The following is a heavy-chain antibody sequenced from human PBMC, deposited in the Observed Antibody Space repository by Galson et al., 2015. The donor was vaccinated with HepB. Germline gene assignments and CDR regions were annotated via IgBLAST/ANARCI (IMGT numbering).Heavy chain of an antibody. J-gene: IGHJ6*02. V-gene: IGHV6-1*01. CDR1: GDSVSSNSAA. CDR3: ARDGAPRNWGRYYYYGMDV. CDR2: TYYRSKWYN. Sequence: CAISGDSVSSNSAAWNWIRQSPSRGLEWLGRTYYRSKWYNDYAVSVKSRITINPDTSKNQFSLQLNSVTPEDTAMYYCARDGAPRNWGRYYYYGMDVWGQGTTVTVSS. D-gene: IGHD7-27*01.